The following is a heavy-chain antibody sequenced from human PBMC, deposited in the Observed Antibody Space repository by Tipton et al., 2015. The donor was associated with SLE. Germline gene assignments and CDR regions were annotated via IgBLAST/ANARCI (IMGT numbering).Heavy chain of an antibody. V-gene: IGHV4-34*01. Sequence: TLSLTCAVYDGSFSAYYWSWIRQPPGKGLEWIGEINHSGSTNYNPSLKSRVTISVDTSKNQFSLKLSSVTAADTALYYCARPGSPFWSGYPFDYWGQGTLVTVSS. CDR3: ARPGSPFWSGYPFDY. CDR1: DGSFSAYY. J-gene: IGHJ4*02. CDR2: INHSGST. D-gene: IGHD3-3*01.